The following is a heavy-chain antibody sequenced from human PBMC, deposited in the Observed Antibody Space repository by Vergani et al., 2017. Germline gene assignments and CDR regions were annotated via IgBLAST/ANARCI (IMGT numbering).Heavy chain of an antibody. D-gene: IGHD6-6*01. V-gene: IGHV3-21*01. J-gene: IGHJ4*02. CDR1: GFTFSSYS. Sequence: EVQLVESGGGLVKPGGSLRLSCAASGFTFSSYSMNWVRQAPGKGLEWVSSISSSSSYIYYADSVKGRFTISRDNAKNSLYLQMNSLRAEDTAVYYCARSSIAARPWGFGCDYWGQGTLVTVSS. CDR2: ISSSSSYI. CDR3: ARSSIAARPWGFGCDY.